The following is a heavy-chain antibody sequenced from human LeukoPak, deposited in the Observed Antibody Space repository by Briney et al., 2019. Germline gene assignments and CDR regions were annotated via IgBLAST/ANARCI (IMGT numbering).Heavy chain of an antibody. CDR2: ISSGSSTR. D-gene: IGHD6-6*01. J-gene: IGHJ6*02. V-gene: IGHV3-48*02. CDR3: ARDPYSSTWSYGMDV. Sequence: GGSLRLSCAASGFSLSSSNMNWVRQAPGKGLEWVSYISSGSSTRYYADSVEGRFTISRDNAMNSLYLQMNSLRDEDTAVYYCARDPYSSTWSYGMDVWGQGTTVIVSS. CDR1: GFSLSSSN.